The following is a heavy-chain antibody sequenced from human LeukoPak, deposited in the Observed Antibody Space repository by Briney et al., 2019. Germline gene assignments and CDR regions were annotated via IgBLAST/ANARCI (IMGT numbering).Heavy chain of an antibody. J-gene: IGHJ4*02. CDR1: GFTVSRNY. CDR3: ARDYGDY. V-gene: IGHV3-53*03. CDR2: IYTDGST. Sequence: GGSLRLSCAASGFTVSRNYMSGVRQAPGKGLEWVSVIYTDGSTYYADSVKGRFTISRDNSKNTLYLQMNSLRAEDTAVYYCARDYGDYWGQGTLVTVSS. D-gene: IGHD3-10*01.